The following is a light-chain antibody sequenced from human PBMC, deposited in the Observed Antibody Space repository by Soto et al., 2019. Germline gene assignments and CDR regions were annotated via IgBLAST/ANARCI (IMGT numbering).Light chain of an antibody. V-gene: IGLV1-44*01. CDR3: ATWHDSFYV. J-gene: IGLJ1*01. CDR2: TNN. Sequence: QLVLTQPHSASGTPGQRVTVSCSGSTSDIGTNAVNWFQHLPGTAPRLLIYTNNQRPSGVPDRFSGSKSGTSASLAISGLQSEDEATYYCATWHDSFYVFGTGTQLTVL. CDR1: TSDIGTNA.